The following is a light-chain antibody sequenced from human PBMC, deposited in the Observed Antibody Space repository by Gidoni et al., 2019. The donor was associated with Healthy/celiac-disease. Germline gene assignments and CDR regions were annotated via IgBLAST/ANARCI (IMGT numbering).Light chain of an antibody. CDR2: GAS. J-gene: IGKJ3*01. Sequence: EIELTQSPGNLSLSPGERATLSCRASQSVSSSYLAWYHQKPGQAPRLLIYGASSRATGIPDRFSGSGSGTDFTLTISRLEPEDFAVYYCQQYGSSPLFTFGPGTKVDIK. V-gene: IGKV3-20*01. CDR1: QSVSSSY. CDR3: QQYGSSPLFT.